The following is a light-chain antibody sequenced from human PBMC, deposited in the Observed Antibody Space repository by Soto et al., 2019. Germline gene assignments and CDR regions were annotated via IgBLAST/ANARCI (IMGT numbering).Light chain of an antibody. V-gene: IGKV3-20*01. CDR1: QSVSSSY. J-gene: IGKJ3*01. CDR3: QQYGNSPAT. Sequence: EIGLTQSPGTLSLSPGERATLSCRASQSVSSSYLAWYQQKPGQAPRLLIYGESSRATGIPDRFSGSGSGTDFTLTITRLEPEDFAVYYCQQYGNSPATFGPGTKVDIK. CDR2: GES.